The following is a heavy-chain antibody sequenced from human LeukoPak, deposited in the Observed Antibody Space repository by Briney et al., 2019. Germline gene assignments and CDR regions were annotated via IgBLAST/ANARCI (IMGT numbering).Heavy chain of an antibody. CDR1: GGSISSSSYY. D-gene: IGHD2-15*01. V-gene: IGHV4-39*01. CDR2: IYYSGST. Sequence: PSETLSLTCTVSGGSISSSSYYWGWIRQPPGKGLEWIGSIYYSGSTYYNPSLKSRVTISVDTSKNQFSLKLSSVTAADTALYYCARLGYCSGGSCYSKYYFDYWGQGTLVTVSS. J-gene: IGHJ4*02. CDR3: ARLGYCSGGSCYSKYYFDY.